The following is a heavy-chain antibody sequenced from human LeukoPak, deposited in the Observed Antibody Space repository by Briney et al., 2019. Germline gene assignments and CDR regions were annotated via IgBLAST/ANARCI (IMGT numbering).Heavy chain of an antibody. Sequence: ASVKVSCKASGYTFSSYAISWVRQAPGQGLEWMGRIIPIFGIANYAQKFQGRVTITADKSTSTAYMELSSLRSEDTAVYYCAREGTSSGWTDRHFDYWGQGTLVTVSS. D-gene: IGHD6-19*01. CDR3: AREGTSSGWTDRHFDY. CDR2: IIPIFGIA. V-gene: IGHV1-69*10. J-gene: IGHJ4*02. CDR1: GYTFSSYA.